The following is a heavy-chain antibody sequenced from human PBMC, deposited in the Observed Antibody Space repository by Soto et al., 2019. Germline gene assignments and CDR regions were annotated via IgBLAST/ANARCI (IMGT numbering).Heavy chain of an antibody. D-gene: IGHD3-10*01. CDR2: IAPSDSHT. CDR3: ASLAYGSGSPLAN. CDR1: GYTFTHYW. J-gene: IGHJ1*01. Sequence: GESLKISCKVSGYTFTHYWISWVRQRPGKGLEWMGRIAPSDSHTKYNPSFHGHVTFSADKSITTAYLQWGSLKASDSAMYCCASLAYGSGSPLANWGQGTLVIVAS. V-gene: IGHV5-10-1*01.